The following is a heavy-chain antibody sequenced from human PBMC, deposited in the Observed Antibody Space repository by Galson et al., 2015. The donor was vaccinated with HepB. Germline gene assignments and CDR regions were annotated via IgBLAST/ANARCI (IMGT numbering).Heavy chain of an antibody. V-gene: IGHV3-15*01. CDR1: GFTFSNAW. J-gene: IGHJ3*02. D-gene: IGHD1-26*01. CDR2: IKSKTDGGTT. CDR3: TTDPSRIVGATNDALDI. Sequence: SLRLSCAASGFTFSNAWMSWVRQAPGKGLEWVGRIKSKTDGGTTDYAAPVKGRFTISRDDSKNTLYLQMNSLKTEDTAVYYCTTDPSRIVGATNDALDIWGQGTMVTVSS.